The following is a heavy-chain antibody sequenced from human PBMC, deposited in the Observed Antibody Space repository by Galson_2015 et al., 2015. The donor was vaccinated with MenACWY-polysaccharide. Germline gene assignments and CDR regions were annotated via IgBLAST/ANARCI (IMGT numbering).Heavy chain of an antibody. J-gene: IGHJ6*02. V-gene: IGHV3-7*01. CDR3: ARGHYGMDV. CDR1: GFTFKNYW. Sequence: SLRLSCAVSGFTFKNYWLSWVRPAPGKGLEWVANIKKDGSEKYCVDSVKGRFTISRDNARSSLYLQMNGLRAEDTAVYYCARGHYGMDVWGQGTTVTVS. CDR2: IKKDGSEK.